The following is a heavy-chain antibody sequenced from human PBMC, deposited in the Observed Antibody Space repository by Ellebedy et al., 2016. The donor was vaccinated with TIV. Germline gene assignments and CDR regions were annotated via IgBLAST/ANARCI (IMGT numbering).Heavy chain of an antibody. CDR2: INSSSGST. CDR3: ARAHCTNGVCPEVDP. V-gene: IGHV1-46*01. CDR1: GYTFTSYY. D-gene: IGHD2-8*01. J-gene: IGHJ5*02. Sequence: ASVKVSCKASGYTFTSYYIHWVRQAPGQGLGWIGIINSSSGSTGYAQKFQGRVTMTRDTSTTTVYMDLSSLISEDTAVYYCARAHCTNGVCPEVDPWGQGTLVTVSS.